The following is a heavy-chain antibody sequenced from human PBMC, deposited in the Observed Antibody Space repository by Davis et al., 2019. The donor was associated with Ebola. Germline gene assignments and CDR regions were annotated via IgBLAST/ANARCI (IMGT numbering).Heavy chain of an antibody. CDR2: IIGSGITGNFDNT. Sequence: PGGSLRLSCAVSGFIFSTYTMSWVRQAPGKGLEWVSSIIGSGITGNFDNTYYADSVKGRLTISRDNSKNTLYLQMNSLRVEDTALYYCTKAILGTNGGFDFWGRGTVVTVSS. V-gene: IGHV3-23*01. CDR1: GFIFSTYT. J-gene: IGHJ3*01. D-gene: IGHD2-8*01. CDR3: TKAILGTNGGFDF.